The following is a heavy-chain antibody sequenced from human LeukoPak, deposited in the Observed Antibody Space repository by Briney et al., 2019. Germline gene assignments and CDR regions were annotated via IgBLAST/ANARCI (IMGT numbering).Heavy chain of an antibody. J-gene: IGHJ6*04. CDR1: NYSISNSLY. CDR2: IYRSGST. Sequence: SETLSLTCSGSNYSISNSLYWGWLRQPPGKGLEWIGSIYRSGSTFYNPSLKSRVTISLDTSKNQFSLKLSSVTAADTAVYFCARGTYVYYRDVWGKGTTVTVSS. V-gene: IGHV4-38-2*02. D-gene: IGHD3-10*01. CDR3: ARGTYVYYRDV.